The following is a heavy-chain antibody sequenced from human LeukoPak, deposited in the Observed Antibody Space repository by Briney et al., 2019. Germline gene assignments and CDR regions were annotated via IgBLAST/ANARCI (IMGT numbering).Heavy chain of an antibody. Sequence: SETLSLTCTVSGGSISSYYWSWIRQPAGKGLEWIGRIYTSGSTNYNPSLKSRVTMSVDTSKNQFSLKLSSVTAADTAVYYCARRYYDFWSGPERGSYFDYWGQGTLVTVSS. V-gene: IGHV4-4*07. D-gene: IGHD3-3*01. J-gene: IGHJ4*02. CDR3: ARRYYDFWSGPERGSYFDY. CDR2: IYTSGST. CDR1: GGSISSYY.